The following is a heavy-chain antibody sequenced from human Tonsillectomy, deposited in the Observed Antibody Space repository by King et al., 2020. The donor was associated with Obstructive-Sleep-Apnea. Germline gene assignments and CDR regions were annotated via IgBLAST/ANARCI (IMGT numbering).Heavy chain of an antibody. CDR1: GGSLSRGGYY. D-gene: IGHD3-22*01. J-gene: IGHJ4*02. CDR2: IYYSGST. CDR3: ARDSPDTYYYDSSGYYFDY. Sequence: VQLQESGPGLVKPSQTLSLTCTFSGGSLSRGGYYWGWIRQHPGKGLGWIGYIYYSGSTYYNPVLKSRVTISVDTSKNQFSLKLSSVTAADTAVYYCARDSPDTYYYDSSGYYFDYWGQGTLVTVSS. V-gene: IGHV4-31*03.